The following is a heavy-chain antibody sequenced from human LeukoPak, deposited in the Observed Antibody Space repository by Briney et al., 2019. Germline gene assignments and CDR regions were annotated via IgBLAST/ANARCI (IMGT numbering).Heavy chain of an antibody. CDR2: INPSGGST. CDR3: ARELVQQQLVYWLDP. CDR1: GYTFTSYY. Sequence: ASVKVSCKASGYTFTSYYMHWVRQAPGQGLEWMGIINPSGGSTSYAQKFQGRVTMTRDMSTSTVYMELSSLRSEDTAVYYCARELVQQQLVYWLDPWGQGTLVTVSS. D-gene: IGHD6-13*01. J-gene: IGHJ5*02. V-gene: IGHV1-46*01.